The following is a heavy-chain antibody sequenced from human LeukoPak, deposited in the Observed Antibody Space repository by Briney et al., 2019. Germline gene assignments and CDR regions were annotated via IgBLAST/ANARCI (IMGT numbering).Heavy chain of an antibody. CDR2: IYHTGNT. V-gene: IGHV4-30-2*01. D-gene: IGHD6-13*01. J-gene: IGHJ4*02. CDR1: GGSISSGDYS. CDR3: ARARESMATAGSYFDY. Sequence: SQTLSLTCAVSGGSISSGDYSWSWIRQPPGNGLEWIGYIYHTGNTNYNPSLKSRVTISVARSKNQFSLRLSSVTAADTAVYYCARARESMATAGSYFDYWGQGTLVTVSS.